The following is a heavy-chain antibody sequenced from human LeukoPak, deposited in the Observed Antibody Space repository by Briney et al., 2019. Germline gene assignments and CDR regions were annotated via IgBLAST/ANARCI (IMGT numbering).Heavy chain of an antibody. Sequence: SETLSLTCAVSGGSISSGGYSWSWIRQPPGKGLEWIGYIYHSGSTYYNPSLKSRVTISVDTSTNQFSLRLTSVTAADTAVYFCARPFSGSFSTYDYWGQGTLVTVSS. CDR1: GGSISSGGYS. V-gene: IGHV4-30-2*03. CDR3: ARPFSGSFSTYDY. D-gene: IGHD1-26*01. CDR2: IYHSGST. J-gene: IGHJ4*02.